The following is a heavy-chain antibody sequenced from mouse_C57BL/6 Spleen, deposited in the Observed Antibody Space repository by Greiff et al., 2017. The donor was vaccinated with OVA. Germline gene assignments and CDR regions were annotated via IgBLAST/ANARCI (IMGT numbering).Heavy chain of an antibody. V-gene: IGHV1-69*01. J-gene: IGHJ2*01. CDR3: ARLTTVVATDY. Sequence: QVQLQQPGAELVMPGASVKLSCKASGYTFTSYWMHWVKQRPGQGLEWIGEIDPSDSYTNYNQKFKGKSTLTVDKSSSTAYMQLSSLTSEDSAVYYCARLTTVVATDYWGKGTTLTVSS. CDR1: GYTFTSYW. CDR2: IDPSDSYT. D-gene: IGHD1-1*01.